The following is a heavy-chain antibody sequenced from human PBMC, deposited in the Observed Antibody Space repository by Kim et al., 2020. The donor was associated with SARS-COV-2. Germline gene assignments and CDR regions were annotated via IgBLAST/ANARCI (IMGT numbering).Heavy chain of an antibody. J-gene: IGHJ5*02. V-gene: IGHV3-13*01. CDR3: ARGKGVGSGWFDP. D-gene: IGHD3-10*01. Sequence: YPGSVKGRFTISRENAKNSLYLQMNSLRAGDTAVYYCARGKGVGSGWFDPWGQGTLVTVSS.